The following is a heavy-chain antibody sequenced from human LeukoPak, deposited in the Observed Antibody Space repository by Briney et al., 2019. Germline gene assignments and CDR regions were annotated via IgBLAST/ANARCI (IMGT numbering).Heavy chain of an antibody. CDR2: IKQDGSEK. CDR3: ARVGTITIFGVVIRYMDV. J-gene: IGHJ6*03. Sequence: GGSLRLSCAASGFTFSSYWMTWVRQAPGKGLEWVANIKQDGSEKYYVDSVKGRFTISRDNAENSLYLQMNSLGAEDTAVHYCARVGTITIFGVVIRYMDVWGKGTTVTVSS. D-gene: IGHD3-3*01. V-gene: IGHV3-7*01. CDR1: GFTFSSYW.